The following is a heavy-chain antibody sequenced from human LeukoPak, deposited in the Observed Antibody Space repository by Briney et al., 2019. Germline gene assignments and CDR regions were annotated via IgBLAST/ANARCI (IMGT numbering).Heavy chain of an antibody. Sequence: GGSLRLSCAASGFTVSSNYMSWVRQAPGKGLEWVSVIYSGGSTYYADSVKGRFTISRDNSKNTLYLQMNSLRAEDTAVYYCARDDRGRNYYYYGMDVWGQGTTVTVSS. CDR2: IYSGGST. CDR3: ARDDRGRNYYYYGMDV. D-gene: IGHD3-16*02. J-gene: IGHJ6*02. V-gene: IGHV3-53*01. CDR1: GFTVSSNY.